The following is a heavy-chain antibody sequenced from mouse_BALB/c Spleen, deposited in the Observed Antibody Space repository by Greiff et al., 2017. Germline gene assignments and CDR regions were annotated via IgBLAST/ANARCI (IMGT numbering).Heavy chain of an antibody. CDR3: ARGDDGYSY. Sequence: EVKLMESGAELVKPGASVKLSCTASGFNIKDTYMHWVKQRPEQGLEWIGRIDPANGNTKYDPKFQGKATITADTSSNTAYLQLSSLTSEDTAVYYCARGDDGYSYWGQGTLVTVSA. J-gene: IGHJ3*01. CDR2: IDPANGNT. D-gene: IGHD2-3*01. V-gene: IGHV14-3*02. CDR1: GFNIKDTY.